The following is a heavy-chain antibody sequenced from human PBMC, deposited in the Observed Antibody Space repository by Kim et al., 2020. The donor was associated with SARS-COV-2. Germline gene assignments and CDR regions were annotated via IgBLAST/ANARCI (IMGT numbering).Heavy chain of an antibody. CDR2: IYCSGST. D-gene: IGHD6-13*01. Sequence: SETLSLTCTVSGGSISSSSYYWGWIRQPPGKGLEWIGSIYCSGSTYYNPSLKSRVTISVDTSKNQFSLKLSSVTAADTAVYYCARVRSREHDYWGQGTLVTVSS. V-gene: IGHV4-39*07. J-gene: IGHJ4*02. CDR1: GGSISSSSYY. CDR3: ARVRSREHDY.